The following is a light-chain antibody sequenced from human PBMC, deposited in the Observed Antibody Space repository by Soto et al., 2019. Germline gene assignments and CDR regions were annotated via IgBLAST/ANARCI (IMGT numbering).Light chain of an antibody. J-gene: IGKJ1*01. Sequence: DIPMTQSPFTLSASVGDRVTITCRASRSISTWLAWYQQIPGKVPKLLIYHASSLESGVPSRFSGSGSGTEFTLTITSLQPDDFATYYCQHYNSYSEAFGQGTKVELK. CDR1: RSISTW. CDR2: HAS. V-gene: IGKV1-5*01. CDR3: QHYNSYSEA.